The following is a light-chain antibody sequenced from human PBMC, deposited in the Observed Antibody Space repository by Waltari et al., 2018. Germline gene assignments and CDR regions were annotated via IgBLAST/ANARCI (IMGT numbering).Light chain of an antibody. CDR1: SSNIGNNY. Sequence: QSVLTQPPSVSAAPGQRGTISCSGGSSNIGNNYVCWYRQFPGTAPKLLIYENTARLAGIRCRFPGAKSGTSATLDSTGLQAGDEADYYCDTWDSSLSGAVFGGGTHLTVL. V-gene: IGLV1-51*02. CDR3: DTWDSSLSGAV. J-gene: IGLJ7*01. CDR2: ENT.